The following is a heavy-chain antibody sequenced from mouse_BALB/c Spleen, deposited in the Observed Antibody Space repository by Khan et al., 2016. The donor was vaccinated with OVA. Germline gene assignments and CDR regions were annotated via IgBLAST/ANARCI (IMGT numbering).Heavy chain of an antibody. CDR1: GYTFTDFT. D-gene: IGHD6-1*01. V-gene: IGHV1S137*01. CDR3: ERGGGGNRVRY. Sequence: QVQLKQSGAELVRPGVSVKISCKGSGYTFTDFTMHWVKQSHAMSLEWIGVISTYYGDADYNQKFKGKATMTVDKSSNTAYMDLARLTSEDSAIYYWERGGGGNRVRYWGQGTRVTVSA. J-gene: IGHJ3*01. CDR2: ISTYYGDA.